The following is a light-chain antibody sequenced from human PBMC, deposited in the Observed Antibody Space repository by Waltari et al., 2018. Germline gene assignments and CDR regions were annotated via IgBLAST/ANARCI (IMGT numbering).Light chain of an antibody. CDR2: GNN. Sequence: QSVLTQSPSAYAAPGQRVTISCSGSSSNIGSPHVSWYQHVPGTAPKLLIYGNNQRPSGFPDRFSGSKSGTSASLAVSGLRSEDEADYYCAAWDDTLSGVVFGGGTKLTVL. CDR3: AAWDDTLSGVV. J-gene: IGLJ2*01. V-gene: IGLV1-47*01. CDR1: SSNIGSPH.